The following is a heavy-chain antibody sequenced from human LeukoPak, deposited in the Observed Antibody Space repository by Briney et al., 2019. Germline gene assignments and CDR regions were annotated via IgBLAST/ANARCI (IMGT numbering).Heavy chain of an antibody. Sequence: PSETLSLTCSVSDDSITMYYWTWIRQPPGKGLEWIVYVDHTGSTNFNPSLNGRVSLSSDTTKNLFSLRLRYVTAADTAVYFCARGRVSSSTWYSTYYYYFYMDVWGKGATVTVSS. CDR3: ARGRVSSSTWYSTYYYYFYMDV. CDR2: VDHTGST. CDR1: DDSITMYY. D-gene: IGHD1-1*01. V-gene: IGHV4-59*01. J-gene: IGHJ6*03.